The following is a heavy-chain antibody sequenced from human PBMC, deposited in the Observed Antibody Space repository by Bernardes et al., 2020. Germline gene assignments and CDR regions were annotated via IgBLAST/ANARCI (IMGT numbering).Heavy chain of an antibody. CDR3: ARSGSYSP. CDR1: GYPFTCYY. V-gene: IGHV1-2*06. Sequence: SVLLYSNPSGYPFTCYYIHSVRQSPGQGLEWMGRINPNSGGTNYAQKFQGRVTMTRDTSISTAYMELSRLRSDDTAVYYCARSGSYSPWGQGTLVTVSS. CDR2: INPNSGGT. D-gene: IGHD3-10*01. J-gene: IGHJ5*02.